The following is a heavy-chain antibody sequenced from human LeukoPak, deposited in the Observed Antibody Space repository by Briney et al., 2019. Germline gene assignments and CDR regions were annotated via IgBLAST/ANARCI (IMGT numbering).Heavy chain of an antibody. J-gene: IGHJ4*02. CDR1: GFTFSDYG. CDR2: ISYDGGNK. Sequence: QPGGSLRLSCAASGFTFSDYGMHWVRQAPGKGLEWVALISYDGGNKFYADSVRDRFTISRDNSKTTLFLQMYSLRIEDTAVYYCAKVFEVRGARRPKDYWGQGTLVIVSS. D-gene: IGHD3-10*01. V-gene: IGHV3-30*18. CDR3: AKVFEVRGARRPKDY.